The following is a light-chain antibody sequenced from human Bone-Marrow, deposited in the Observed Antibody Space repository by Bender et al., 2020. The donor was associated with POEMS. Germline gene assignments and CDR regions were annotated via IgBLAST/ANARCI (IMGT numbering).Light chain of an antibody. Sequence: QSALTQPASVSGSPGQSITISCTGTSSDVGGYNYVSWYQQFPGKAPKLMIYDVRSRPSGVSSRFSGSKSGNTASLTISGLQADDEADYYCQSYDSSLSGSHVFGTGTKVAVL. CDR2: DVR. J-gene: IGLJ1*01. V-gene: IGLV2-14*01. CDR3: QSYDSSLSGSHV. CDR1: SSDVGGYNY.